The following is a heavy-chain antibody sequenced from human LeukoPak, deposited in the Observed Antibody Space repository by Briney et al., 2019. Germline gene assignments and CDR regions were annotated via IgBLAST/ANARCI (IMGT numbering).Heavy chain of an antibody. V-gene: IGHV3-9*01. CDR1: GYTFNHFA. CDR3: AKDLGSSWSEYYFDY. J-gene: IGHJ4*02. D-gene: IGHD6-13*01. Sequence: GGCVRLSCAASGYTFNHFAMHWVRLTPGKGLEWVSAISWNSGSIGYADSVKGRFTISRDNAKNSLYLQMNSLRPEDTALYYCAKDLGSSWSEYYFDYWGQGTLVTVSS. CDR2: ISWNSGSI.